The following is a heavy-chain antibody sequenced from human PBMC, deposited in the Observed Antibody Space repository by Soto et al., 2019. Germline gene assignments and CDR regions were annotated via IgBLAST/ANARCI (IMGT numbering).Heavy chain of an antibody. D-gene: IGHD3-9*01. Sequence: PGGSLRLSCAASGFTFSNAWMSWVRQAPGKGLEWVGRIKSKTDGGTTDYAAPVKGRFTISRDDSKNTLYLQMNSLKTEDTAVYYCTTAILTGYYTRVYWGQGTLVTVSS. J-gene: IGHJ4*02. CDR2: IKSKTDGGTT. CDR1: GFTFSNAW. CDR3: TTAILTGYYTRVY. V-gene: IGHV3-15*01.